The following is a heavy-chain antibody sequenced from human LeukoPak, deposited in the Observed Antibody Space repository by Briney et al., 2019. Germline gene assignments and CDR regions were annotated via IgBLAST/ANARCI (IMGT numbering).Heavy chain of an antibody. CDR3: AKGDSLVRGITHFDY. J-gene: IGHJ4*02. CDR1: GFTFSNYA. V-gene: IGHV3-23*01. Sequence: GGSLRPSCAASGFTFSNYAMGWVRQAPGKGLQWVSAISGNLGTYYADSVKGRFTISRDNSKNTLYLEMNSLRAEDTAVYYCAKGDSLVRGITHFDYWGQGTLVTVSS. D-gene: IGHD3-10*01. CDR2: ISGNLGT.